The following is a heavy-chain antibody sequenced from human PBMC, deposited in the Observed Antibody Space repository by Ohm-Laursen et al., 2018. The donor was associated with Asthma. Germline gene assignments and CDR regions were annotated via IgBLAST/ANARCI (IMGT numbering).Heavy chain of an antibody. V-gene: IGHV3-30*18. CDR2: ISYDGSKK. J-gene: IGHJ4*02. D-gene: IGHD1-26*01. CDR1: GFTFSSYA. Sequence: SLRLSCAASGFTFSSYAMHWVRQAPGKGLEWVAVISYDGSKKYYEDSVKGRFTISRDNSKNTLYLQVNSLRPEDTAVYYCANDDSGSYYGGESYWGQGTLVTVSS. CDR3: ANDDSGSYYGGESY.